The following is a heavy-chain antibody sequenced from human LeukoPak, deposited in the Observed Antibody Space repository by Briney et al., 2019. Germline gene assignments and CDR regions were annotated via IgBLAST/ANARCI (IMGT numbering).Heavy chain of an antibody. Sequence: GGSLRLSCAASGFTFSSYGMNWVRQAPGKGLEWVSAISGSSTTTYYADSVRGRVTISRDNSKNTLYLQMNSLRAEDTAVYYCARRSGIAVAGAFAYWGQGRLVTVSS. J-gene: IGHJ4*02. CDR2: ISGSSTTT. V-gene: IGHV3-23*01. CDR3: ARRSGIAVAGAFAY. D-gene: IGHD6-19*01. CDR1: GFTFSSYG.